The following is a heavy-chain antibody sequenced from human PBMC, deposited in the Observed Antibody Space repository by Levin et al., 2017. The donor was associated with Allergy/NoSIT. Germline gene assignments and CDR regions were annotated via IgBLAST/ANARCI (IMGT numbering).Heavy chain of an antibody. CDR1: GFTFSNYA. Sequence: LSGGSLRLSCAASGFTFSNYAMSWVRQAPGKGLDWVSSISGSGGSTYYADSVKGRFTISRDNSKNTLYPQMNSLRAEDTAVYYCARRPYSRLSDYGMDVWGQGTTVTVSS. CDR2: ISGSGGST. CDR3: ARRPYSRLSDYGMDV. V-gene: IGHV3-23*01. D-gene: IGHD6-13*01. J-gene: IGHJ6*02.